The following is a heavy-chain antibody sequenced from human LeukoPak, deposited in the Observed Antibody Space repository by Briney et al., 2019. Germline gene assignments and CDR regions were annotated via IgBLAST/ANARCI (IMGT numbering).Heavy chain of an antibody. J-gene: IGHJ6*02. D-gene: IGHD3-3*01. CDR2: ISYDGSNK. CDR3: ARDRWEGSYYDFWSGYSYYYYYGMDV. Sequence: GRSLRLSCAASGFTFSSYAMHWVRQAPGKGLEWVAVISYDGSNKYYADSVKGRFTISRDNSKNTLYLQMNSLRAEDTAVYYCARDRWEGSYYDFWSGYSYYYYYGMDVWGQGTTVTVSS. CDR1: GFTFSSYA. V-gene: IGHV3-30-3*01.